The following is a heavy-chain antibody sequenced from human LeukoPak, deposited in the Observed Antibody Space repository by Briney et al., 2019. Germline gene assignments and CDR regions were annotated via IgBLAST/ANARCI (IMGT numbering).Heavy chain of an antibody. CDR2: ISASGSRT. CDR3: AKDHYGGAPNNWFDP. J-gene: IGHJ5*02. D-gene: IGHD3-16*01. CDR1: GFTFSSYG. V-gene: IGHV3-23*01. Sequence: GSLRLSCAASGFTFSSYGMSWVRQAPGTGLEWVSGISASGSRTYYADSVKGRFTISRDNSKNTQYLQMNSLRAEDTAVYYCAKDHYGGAPNNWFDPWGQGTLVTVSS.